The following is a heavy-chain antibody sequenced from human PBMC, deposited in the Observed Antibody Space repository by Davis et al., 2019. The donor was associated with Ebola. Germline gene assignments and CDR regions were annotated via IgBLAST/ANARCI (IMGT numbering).Heavy chain of an antibody. J-gene: IGHJ4*02. CDR3: AKRTDSRSFEF. CDR1: GFTFSSYS. D-gene: IGHD1-14*01. Sequence: PGGSLRLSCAASGFTFSSYSMNWVRQAPGKGLEWVSSISSSSSYIYYADSVKGRFTISRDNAKNSLYLQMNSLRAEDTAIYYCAKRTDSRSFEFWGQGTLVTVSS. V-gene: IGHV3-21*04. CDR2: ISSSSSYI.